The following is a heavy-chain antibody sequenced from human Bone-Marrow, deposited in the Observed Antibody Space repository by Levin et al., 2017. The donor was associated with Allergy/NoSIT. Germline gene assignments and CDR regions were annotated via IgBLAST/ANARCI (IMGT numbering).Heavy chain of an antibody. Sequence: GESLKISCAASGFTVSSNYMSWVRQAPGKGLEWVSVIYSGGSTYYADSVKGRFTISRDNSKNTLYLQMNSLRAEDTAVYYCARALPDMVRGADGYFMDGWGKGTTVTVSS. D-gene: IGHD3-10*01. CDR1: GFTVSSNY. J-gene: IGHJ6*03. V-gene: IGHV3-66*01. CDR2: IYSGGST. CDR3: ARALPDMVRGADGYFMDG.